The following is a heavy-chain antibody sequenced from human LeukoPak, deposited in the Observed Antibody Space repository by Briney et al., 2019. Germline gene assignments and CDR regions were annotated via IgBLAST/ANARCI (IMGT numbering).Heavy chain of an antibody. CDR2: TYYRSKWYN. Sequence: SQTLSPTCAISGDSVSSNSAAWNWIRQSPSRGLEWLGRTYYRSKWYNDYAVSVKSRITINPDTSKNQFSLQLNSVTPEDTAVYYCARGAAMVVSTYYYYGMDVWGQGTTVTVSS. CDR1: GDSVSSNSAA. V-gene: IGHV6-1*01. CDR3: ARGAAMVVSTYYYYGMDV. J-gene: IGHJ6*02. D-gene: IGHD5-18*01.